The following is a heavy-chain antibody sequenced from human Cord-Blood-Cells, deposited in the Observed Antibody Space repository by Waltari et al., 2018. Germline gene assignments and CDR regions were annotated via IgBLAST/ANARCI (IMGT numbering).Heavy chain of an antibody. Sequence: QVQLVESGGGVVQPGRSLRLSCAASGFTFSSYAMHWVRQAPGKGRGWVAVISYDGSNKYYADSVKGRFTISRDNSKNTLYLQMNSLRAEDTAVYYCARDSVRILTGSGADYWGQGTLVTVSS. CDR2: ISYDGSNK. CDR3: ARDSVRILTGSGADY. D-gene: IGHD3-9*01. J-gene: IGHJ4*02. CDR1: GFTFSSYA. V-gene: IGHV3-30*04.